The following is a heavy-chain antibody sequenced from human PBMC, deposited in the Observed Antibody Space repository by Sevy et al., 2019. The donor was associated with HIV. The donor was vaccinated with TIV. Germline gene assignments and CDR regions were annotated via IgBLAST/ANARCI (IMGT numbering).Heavy chain of an antibody. V-gene: IGHV1-24*01. J-gene: IGHJ4*02. D-gene: IGHD3-22*01. CDR3: ASAREYYEDSSGYLDY. Sequence: ASVKVSCKVSGYTLTKLSMHWVRQAPGKGLEWMGRFDPEDGETIYAQKFQGRVTMTEDTSTDTDYMELSSLRYEDTAVYYCASAREYYEDSSGYLDYWGQGTLVTVSS. CDR2: FDPEDGET. CDR1: GYTLTKLS.